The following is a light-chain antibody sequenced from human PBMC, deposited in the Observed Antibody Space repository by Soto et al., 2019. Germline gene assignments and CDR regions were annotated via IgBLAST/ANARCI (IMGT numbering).Light chain of an antibody. CDR1: QGISSY. CDR3: QQYYSFPPT. J-gene: IGKJ1*01. V-gene: IGKV1D-8*01. CDR2: AAS. Sequence: IQMTQYPSSLSASVGDRVTSTCRASQGISSYLAWYQQKPGKAPELLIYAASTLQSGVPSRFSGSGSGTDFTLTISCLQSEDFATYYCQQYYSFPPTFGQGTKV.